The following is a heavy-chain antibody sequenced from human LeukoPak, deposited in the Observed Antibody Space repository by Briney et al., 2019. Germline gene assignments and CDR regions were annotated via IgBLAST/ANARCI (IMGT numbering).Heavy chain of an antibody. J-gene: IGHJ4*02. CDR1: GGSFSGYY. CDR2: INHSGST. D-gene: IGHD5-12*01. Sequence: PSETLSLTCAVYGGSFSGYYWSWIRQPPGKGLEWIGEINHSGSTNYNPSLKSRVTISVDTSKNQFSLKLSSVTAADTAVYYCARAPVDIPDFDYWGQGTLVTVSS. V-gene: IGHV4-34*01. CDR3: ARAPVDIPDFDY.